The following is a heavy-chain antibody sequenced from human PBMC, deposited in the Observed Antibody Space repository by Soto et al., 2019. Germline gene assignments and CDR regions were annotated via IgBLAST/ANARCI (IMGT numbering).Heavy chain of an antibody. CDR1: GASISSYC. CDR3: ARVPFVGYFDWLDP. J-gene: IGHJ5*02. D-gene: IGHD3-9*01. V-gene: IGHV4-59*01. Sequence: SETLSLTCSVSGASISSYCWTWIGQPPGGGLEWIGYMHHTQGTNDNPSLRGRVHMSIDTSMNQFSLRLTSVTAADTAVYYCARVPFVGYFDWLDPWGHGTLATVSS. CDR2: MHHTQGT.